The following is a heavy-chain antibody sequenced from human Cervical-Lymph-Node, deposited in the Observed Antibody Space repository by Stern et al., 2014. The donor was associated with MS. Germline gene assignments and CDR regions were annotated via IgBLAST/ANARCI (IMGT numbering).Heavy chain of an antibody. V-gene: IGHV2-26*01. CDR3: ARSPMYYDILTGYYPPPYYFDY. J-gene: IGHJ4*02. Sequence: QITLKESGPVLVKPTETLTLTCTVSGFSLSNARMGVSWIRQPPGKALEXLAHLFLNDEKSYSTSLKSRLTISKDTSKSQVVLTMTNMDPVDTATYYCARSPMYYDILTGYYPPPYYFDYWGQGTLVTVSS. D-gene: IGHD3-9*01. CDR2: LFLNDEK. CDR1: GFSLSNARMG.